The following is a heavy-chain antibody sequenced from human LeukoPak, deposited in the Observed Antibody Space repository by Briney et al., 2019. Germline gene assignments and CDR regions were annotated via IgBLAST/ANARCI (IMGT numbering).Heavy chain of an antibody. Sequence: GGSLRLSCAASGFTLSSFGMTWVRQAPGKGLEWVANIKQDGSEKYYVDSVKGRFTISRDNAENSLYLQMNSLRAEDTAVYYCARGKTTSIYWGQGTLVTVSS. CDR1: GFTLSSFG. D-gene: IGHD4-11*01. J-gene: IGHJ4*02. CDR3: ARGKTTSIY. CDR2: IKQDGSEK. V-gene: IGHV3-7*01.